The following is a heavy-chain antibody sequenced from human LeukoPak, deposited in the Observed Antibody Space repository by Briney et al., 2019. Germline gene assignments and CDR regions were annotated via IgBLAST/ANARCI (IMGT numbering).Heavy chain of an antibody. Sequence: GESLKISCKGSGYSFTSYWIGWVRQMPGKGLEWMGIIYPGDSDTRYSPSFQGQVTISADKSISTAYLQWSSLKASDTAMYYCARYSPAENIVVIPAAIFPIDYWGQGTLVTVSS. V-gene: IGHV5-51*01. CDR2: IYPGDSDT. D-gene: IGHD2-2*01. CDR1: GYSFTSYW. CDR3: ARYSPAENIVVIPAAIFPIDY. J-gene: IGHJ4*02.